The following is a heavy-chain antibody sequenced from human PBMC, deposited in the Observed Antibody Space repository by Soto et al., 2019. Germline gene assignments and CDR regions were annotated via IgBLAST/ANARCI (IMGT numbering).Heavy chain of an antibody. V-gene: IGHV1-18*04. J-gene: IGHJ3*02. CDR3: ARDHDYYYYDSSGYAGAFDI. Sequence: ASVKVSCKASGYSFSSYGVSWVRQAPGQGLEWIGWINPYNGNTLNAQKLQGRVTMTTDTSTSTAYMELRSLRSYDTAVYFCARDHDYYYYDSSGYAGAFDIWGQGTMVTVSS. D-gene: IGHD3-22*01. CDR1: GYSFSSYG. CDR2: INPYNGNT.